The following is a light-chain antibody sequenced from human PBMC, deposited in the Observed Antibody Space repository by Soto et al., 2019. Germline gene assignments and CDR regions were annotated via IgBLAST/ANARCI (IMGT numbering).Light chain of an antibody. CDR1: SSDVGGYNY. CDR3: GSYSNGSPRI. Sequence: QSALTQPASVSGSPGQSITISCTGTSSDVGGYNYVSWYQQHPGKAPKLMIYEVSNRPSGVSNRFSGSKSGNTASLTISGLHGEGEADYSCGSYSNGSPRIFGGGTTLTVL. V-gene: IGLV2-14*01. CDR2: EVS. J-gene: IGLJ2*01.